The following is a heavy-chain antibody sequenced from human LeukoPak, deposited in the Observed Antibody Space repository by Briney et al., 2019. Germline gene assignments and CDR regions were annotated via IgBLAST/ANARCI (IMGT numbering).Heavy chain of an antibody. Sequence: GGSLTLSCAASGLTFSRYNMNWVRQAPGKGLECVSSIRDSGNGTDYADSVKGRFTVSRDNSKNTLYLHMNTLSAEDTAVYYCAKWAYYDFWSGHYKSHFDSWGQGTLVTVSP. V-gene: IGHV3-23*01. CDR2: IRDSGNGT. J-gene: IGHJ4*02. D-gene: IGHD3-3*01. CDR3: AKWAYYDFWSGHYKSHFDS. CDR1: GLTFSRYN.